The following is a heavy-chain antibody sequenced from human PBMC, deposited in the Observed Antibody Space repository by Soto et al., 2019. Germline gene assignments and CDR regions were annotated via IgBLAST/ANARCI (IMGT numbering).Heavy chain of an antibody. V-gene: IGHV1-3*05. CDR1: GYAFSSYA. Sequence: QVQLVQSGAEEKQPGASVRVSCKASGYAFSSYAMHWVRQAPGQRLEGMGWINIGSGNTEYSQNFQDRITITWDSSASTVYMELSSLRSEDTAVYYCARDGGDCGYRLTYYYYIGMDVWGQGTTVTVSS. CDR2: INIGSGNT. D-gene: IGHD2-21*02. CDR3: ARDGGDCGYRLTYYYYIGMDV. J-gene: IGHJ6*02.